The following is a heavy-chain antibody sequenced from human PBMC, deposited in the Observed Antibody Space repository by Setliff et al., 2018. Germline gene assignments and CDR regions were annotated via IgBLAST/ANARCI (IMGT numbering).Heavy chain of an antibody. J-gene: IGHJ6*02. D-gene: IGHD2-2*02. CDR2: IIPIFGTA. Sequence: GAFGKVPCKASGGTLSSYGFSWVRQAPGQGLEWMGGIIPIFGTANYAQKFQGRVTITADESTSTAYMELSSLRSEDTAVYYCARDSRGLVPAAIEGSYYYYGMDVWGQGTTVTVSS. CDR1: GGTLSSYG. CDR3: ARDSRGLVPAAIEGSYYYYGMDV. V-gene: IGHV1-69*01.